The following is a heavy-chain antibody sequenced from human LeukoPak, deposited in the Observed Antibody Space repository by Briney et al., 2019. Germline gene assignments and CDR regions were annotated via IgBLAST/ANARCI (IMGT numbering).Heavy chain of an antibody. J-gene: IGHJ4*02. CDR1: GFTFVAYD. CDR2: IRYDGAYQ. D-gene: IGHD6-6*01. V-gene: IGHV3-30*02. Sequence: GGSLRLSCAASGFTFVAYDMHWVRQAPGRGLEWVAFIRYDGAYQKYADSVKGRFTISRDNSESTLYLQMNSLRAADTAVYYCAKSEYSNTPDGHYFDYWGPGTLVTVSS. CDR3: AKSEYSNTPDGHYFDY.